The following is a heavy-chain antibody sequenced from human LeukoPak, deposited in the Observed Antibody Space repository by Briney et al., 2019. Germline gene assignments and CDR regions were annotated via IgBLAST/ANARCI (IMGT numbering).Heavy chain of an antibody. V-gene: IGHV4-61*02. J-gene: IGHJ6*04. D-gene: IGHD3-16*02. CDR1: GGSISSGNYY. CDR3: ARGLSYRRYRPLDV. Sequence: SETLSLTCTVSGGSISSGNYYWSWIRQPAGKGLEWIGRIYTSGSTHYNPSLKSRVTISVDTSKNQFSLKLSSVTAADTAVYYCARGLSYRRYRPLDVWGKGTTVTVSS. CDR2: IYTSGST.